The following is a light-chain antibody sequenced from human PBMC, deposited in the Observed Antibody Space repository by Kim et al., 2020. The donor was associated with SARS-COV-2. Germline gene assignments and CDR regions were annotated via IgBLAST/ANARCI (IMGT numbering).Light chain of an antibody. J-gene: IGLJ1*01. CDR2: GNS. Sequence: QSVLTQPPSVSGAPGPWVTISCTGSSSNIGAGYDVHWYQQLPGTAPKLLIYGNSNRPSGVPDRFSGSKSGASASLAITGLQAEDEADYYCQSYDSSLSGYYVFGTGTKVTVL. CDR1: SSNIGAGYD. CDR3: QSYDSSLSGYYV. V-gene: IGLV1-40*01.